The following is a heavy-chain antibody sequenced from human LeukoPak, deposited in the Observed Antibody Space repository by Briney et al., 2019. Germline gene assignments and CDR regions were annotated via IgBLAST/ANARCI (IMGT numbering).Heavy chain of an antibody. CDR3: ARDVGGYRYGYRPTELYWYFDL. Sequence: TLSLTCTVSGGSISSGSYYWTWIRQPAGKGLEWIGRISTSGRTNFNPSLKSRVTISIDTSKNQFSLKLSSVTAADTAVYYCARDVGGYRYGYRPTELYWYFDLWGRGTLVTVSS. D-gene: IGHD5-18*01. CDR2: ISTSGRT. J-gene: IGHJ2*01. CDR1: GGSISSGSYY. V-gene: IGHV4-61*02.